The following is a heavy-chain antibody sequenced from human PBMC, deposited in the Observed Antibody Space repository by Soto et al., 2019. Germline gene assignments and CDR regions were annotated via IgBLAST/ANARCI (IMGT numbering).Heavy chain of an antibody. CDR2: INTDGSST. CDR3: ARGTGYYDSSGCHY. J-gene: IGHJ4*02. CDR1: GFTFSSYW. V-gene: IGHV3-74*01. D-gene: IGHD3-22*01. Sequence: GRSLRLSCAASGFTFSSYWMHWVRQAPGKGLVWVSRINTDGSSTTYAGSVKGRFTTSRDNAKNTLYLQMNSLRAEDTAVYYCARGTGYYDSSGCHYWGQGTLVTVSS.